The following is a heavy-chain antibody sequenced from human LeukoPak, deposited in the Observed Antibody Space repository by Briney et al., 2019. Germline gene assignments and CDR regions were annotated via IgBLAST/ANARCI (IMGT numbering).Heavy chain of an antibody. Sequence: QAGGSLRLSCAASGFTFSDYWMHWVRQAPGKGLVWVAHINSDGSATNYADSVKGRFTISRDNSKNTLYLQMNSLRAEDMAVYYCAKDGGQGADYWGQGTLVSVSS. CDR2: INSDGSAT. V-gene: IGHV3-74*01. CDR3: AKDGGQGADY. D-gene: IGHD3-16*01. J-gene: IGHJ4*02. CDR1: GFTFSDYW.